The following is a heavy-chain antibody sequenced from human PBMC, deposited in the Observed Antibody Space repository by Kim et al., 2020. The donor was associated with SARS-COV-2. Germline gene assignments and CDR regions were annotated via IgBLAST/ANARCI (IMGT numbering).Heavy chain of an antibody. CDR1: GGSFSGYY. V-gene: IGHV4-34*01. Sequence: SETLSLTCAVYGGSFSGYYWSWIRQPPGKGLEWIGEINHSGSTNYNPSLKSRVTISVDTSKNQFSLKLSSVTAADTAVYYCASAVLRYFDWSHRGDFQH. J-gene: IGHJ1*01. D-gene: IGHD3-9*01. CDR2: INHSGST. CDR3: ASAVLRYFDWSHRGDFQH.